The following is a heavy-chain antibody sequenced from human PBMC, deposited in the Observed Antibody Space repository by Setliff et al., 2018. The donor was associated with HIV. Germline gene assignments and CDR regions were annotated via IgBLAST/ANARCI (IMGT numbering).Heavy chain of an antibody. CDR3: ARLGSGWSDSYYYAMDV. D-gene: IGHD6-19*01. CDR1: GGTFSSYA. V-gene: IGHV1-69*10. J-gene: IGHJ6*02. CDR2: IIPILGIA. Sequence: SVKVSCKASGGTFSSYAISWVRQAPGQGLEWMGGIIPILGIANYAQKFQGRVTITADTSTNSAYMELRSLRSDDTAVYFCARLGSGWSDSYYYAMDVWGQGTTVTVSS.